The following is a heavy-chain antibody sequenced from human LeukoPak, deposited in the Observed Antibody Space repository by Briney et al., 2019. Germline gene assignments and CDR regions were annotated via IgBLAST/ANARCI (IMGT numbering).Heavy chain of an antibody. CDR3: AKIPHYFYGVDV. J-gene: IGHJ6*02. CDR2: ITGTGGST. CDR1: GFTFGSYA. D-gene: IGHD2-21*01. Sequence: PGGSLRLSCAASGFTFGSYAMSWVRQAPGKGLEWVSGITGTGGSTYYADSVKGRFTISRDNSENTLYLQMNSLRAADTAVYYCAKIPHYFYGVDVWAKGPRSPSP. V-gene: IGHV3-23*01.